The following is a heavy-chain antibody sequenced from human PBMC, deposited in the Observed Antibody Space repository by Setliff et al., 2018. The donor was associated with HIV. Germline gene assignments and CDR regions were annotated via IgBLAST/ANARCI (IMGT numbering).Heavy chain of an antibody. D-gene: IGHD6-19*01. V-gene: IGHV4-61*02. CDR2: IYPSGAT. CDR3: ARALAGGSGWNYFDL. Sequence: PSETLSLTCTVSGDSVSSSSNYWSWIRQPAGKGLEWIGRIYPSGATNYNPSLNNRVTILGALSKNQFSLNLDSVTAADTAVYFCARALAGGSGWNYFDLWGPGTLVTVS. J-gene: IGHJ4*02. CDR1: GDSVSSSSNY.